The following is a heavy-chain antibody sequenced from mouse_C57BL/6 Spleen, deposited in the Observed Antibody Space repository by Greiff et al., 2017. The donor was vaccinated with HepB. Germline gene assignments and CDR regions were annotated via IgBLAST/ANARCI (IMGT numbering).Heavy chain of an antibody. CDR1: GFTFNTYA. D-gene: IGHD1-1*01. V-gene: IGHV10-3*01. CDR3: VRDGYYGSSYVGAMDY. J-gene: IGHJ4*01. Sequence: EVMLVESGGGLVQPKGSLKLSCAASGFTFNTYAMHWVRQAPGMGLEWVARIRSKSSNYATYYADSVKDSFTISRDDSQSMLYLQMNNLKTEDTAMYYCVRDGYYGSSYVGAMDYWGQGTSVTVSS. CDR2: IRSKSSNYAT.